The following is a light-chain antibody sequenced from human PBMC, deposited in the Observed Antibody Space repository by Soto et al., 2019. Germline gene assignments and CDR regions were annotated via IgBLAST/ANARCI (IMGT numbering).Light chain of an antibody. CDR1: QSVSSSY. CDR3: QQYGRT. J-gene: IGKJ1*01. CDR2: GAS. V-gene: IGKV3-20*01. Sequence: EIVLTQSPGTLSLSPGERATLSCRASQSVSSSYLAWYPQKPGQAPRLLIYGASSRATGIPVRFSGSGSGPDFTLTISRLEPEDFAVYYCQQYGRTFGQGTKVEIK.